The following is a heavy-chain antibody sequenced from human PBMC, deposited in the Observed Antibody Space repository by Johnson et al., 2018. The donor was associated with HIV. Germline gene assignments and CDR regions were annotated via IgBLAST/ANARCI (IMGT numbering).Heavy chain of an antibody. D-gene: IGHD4-17*01. V-gene: IGHV3-74*03. CDR2: IYSDGSDT. CDR3: ARPRTTVTQVDAFDI. J-gene: IGHJ3*02. CDR1: GFIFRNYW. Sequence: VQLVESGGGLVQPGGSLRLSCAASGFIFRNYWMHWVRQTPGKGLVWVARIYSDGSDTAYADSVKGRFTISRDNARRSVYLQMGSLRAEDMAVYYCARPRTTVTQVDAFDIWGQGTMVTVSS.